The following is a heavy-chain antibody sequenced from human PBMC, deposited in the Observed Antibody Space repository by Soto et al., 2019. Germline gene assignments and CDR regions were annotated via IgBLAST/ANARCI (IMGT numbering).Heavy chain of an antibody. D-gene: IGHD1-26*01. Sequence: VQLVESGGGLVKPGGSLRLSCAASGFTFSDYYMSWIRQAPGKWLEWVSYISNSGSTMYYADSVKGRFTISRDNTNNSLYLQMSSLRAEDTAIYYCARVRSGSYYLTDWGQGTLVSVSS. CDR3: ARVRSGSYYLTD. CDR1: GFTFSDYY. J-gene: IGHJ4*02. CDR2: ISNSGSTM. V-gene: IGHV3-11*01.